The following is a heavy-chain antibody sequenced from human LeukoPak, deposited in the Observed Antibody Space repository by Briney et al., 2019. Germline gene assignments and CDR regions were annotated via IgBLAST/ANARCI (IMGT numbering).Heavy chain of an antibody. D-gene: IGHD5-18*01. J-gene: IGHJ4*02. CDR2: IYYSGST. CDR1: GGSISSYY. Sequence: SETLSLTCTVSGGSISSYYWSWIRQPPGKGLEWIGYIYYSGSTNYNPSLKSRVTISVDTSKNQFSLKLSSVTAADTAVYYCARGALGPIQLWLRYWGQGTLVTVSS. V-gene: IGHV4-59*12. CDR3: ARGALGPIQLWLRY.